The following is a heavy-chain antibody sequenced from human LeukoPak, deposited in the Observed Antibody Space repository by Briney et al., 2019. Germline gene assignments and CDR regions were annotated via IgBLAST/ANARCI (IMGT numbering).Heavy chain of an antibody. CDR3: ARPNSTSWYAPLDY. CDR1: GGSISSYY. CDR2: IYTSDIT. D-gene: IGHD6-13*01. V-gene: IGHV4-4*09. Sequence: SETPSLTCTVSGGSISSYYWSWIRQPPGKGLEWIGYIYTSDITKYNPSLKSRVTISVDTSKNQFSLKLTSVTAADTAVYYCARPNSTSWYAPLDYWGQGTLVAVSS. J-gene: IGHJ4*02.